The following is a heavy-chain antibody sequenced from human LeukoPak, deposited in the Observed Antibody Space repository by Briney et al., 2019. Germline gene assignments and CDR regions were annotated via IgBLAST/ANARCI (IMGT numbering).Heavy chain of an antibody. CDR2: IYYSGST. CDR3: ARCDTAITDAFDI. CDR1: GGSISSYY. V-gene: IGHV4-59*01. J-gene: IGHJ3*02. D-gene: IGHD5-18*01. Sequence: SETLSLTCTVSGGSISSYYWSWIRQPPGKGLEWIRYIYYSGSTNYNPSLKSRVTISVDTSKNQFSLKLSSVTAADTAVYYCARCDTAITDAFDIWGQGTMVTVSS.